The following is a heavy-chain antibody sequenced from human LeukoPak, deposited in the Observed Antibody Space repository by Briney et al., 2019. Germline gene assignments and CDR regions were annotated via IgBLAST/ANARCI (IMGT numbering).Heavy chain of an antibody. CDR2: LYTDGTT. D-gene: IGHD5-12*01. Sequence: GGSLTLSCAASGFTVSSNYMSWVRQAPGKGLEWVSILYTDGTTYNADSVKRRFTVSKDNTRNILHLQITSLPAETTSFYYCARDRYSGYHLWYWGQGTLVTVSS. CDR1: GFTVSSNY. J-gene: IGHJ4*02. CDR3: ARDRYSGYHLWY. V-gene: IGHV3-66*01.